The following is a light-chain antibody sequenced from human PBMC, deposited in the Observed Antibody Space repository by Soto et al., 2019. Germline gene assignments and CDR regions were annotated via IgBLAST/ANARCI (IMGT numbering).Light chain of an antibody. Sequence: PGETATLSCRASGSVASNYLAWYQQKPGQAPRLLVYGASTRATGIPDRFSGSGSGPDFTLSITRLQPEDCAVYFCQQYGSSPWTSGQGTKVEIK. CDR1: GSVASNY. J-gene: IGKJ1*01. CDR3: QQYGSSPWT. CDR2: GAS. V-gene: IGKV3-20*01.